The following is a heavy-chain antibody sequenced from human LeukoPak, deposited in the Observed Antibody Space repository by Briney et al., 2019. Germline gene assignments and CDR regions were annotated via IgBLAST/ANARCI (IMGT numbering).Heavy chain of an antibody. D-gene: IGHD2-15*01. CDR1: GGSISSSSYY. CDR3: ARDWLYCSGGSCQANWFDP. J-gene: IGHJ5*02. V-gene: IGHV4-39*07. Sequence: PSETLSLTCTVSGGSISSSSYYWGWIRQPPGKGLEWIGSIYYSGSTYYNPSLKSRVTISVDTSKNQFSLKLSSVTAADTAVYYCARDWLYCSGGSCQANWFDPWGQGTLVTVSS. CDR2: IYYSGST.